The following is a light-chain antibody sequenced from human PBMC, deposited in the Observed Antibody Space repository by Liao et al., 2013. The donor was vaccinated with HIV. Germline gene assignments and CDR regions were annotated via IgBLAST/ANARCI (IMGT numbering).Light chain of an antibody. Sequence: SYELTQPSSVSVSPGQTARITCSGDVLAKKYARWFQQKPGQSPVLVIYQDSKRPSGIPERFSGSNSGNTATLTISGTQAMDEADYYCQAWDSSTAHYVFGSGTKVTVL. CDR3: QAWDSSTAHYV. V-gene: IGLV3-1*01. CDR1: VLAKKY. CDR2: QDS. J-gene: IGLJ1*01.